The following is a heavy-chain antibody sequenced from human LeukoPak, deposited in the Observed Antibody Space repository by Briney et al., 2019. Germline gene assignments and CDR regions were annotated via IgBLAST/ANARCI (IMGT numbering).Heavy chain of an antibody. CDR1: GGSISSSSYY. Sequence: SETLSLTCTVSGGSISSSSYYWGWIRQPPGKGLEWIGSIYYSGSTYYNPSLKSRVTISVDTSKNQFSLKLSSVTAADTAVYYCARGLIAAAGTVIWFDPWGQGALVTVSS. J-gene: IGHJ5*02. CDR2: IYYSGST. CDR3: ARGLIAAAGTVIWFDP. D-gene: IGHD6-13*01. V-gene: IGHV4-39*07.